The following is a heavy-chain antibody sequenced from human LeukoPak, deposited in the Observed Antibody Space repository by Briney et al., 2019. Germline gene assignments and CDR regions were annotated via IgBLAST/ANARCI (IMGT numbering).Heavy chain of an antibody. J-gene: IGHJ6*04. Sequence: GGSLRLSCAASGFTFSSYCMSWVRQAPGKGLEWVANIKQDGSEKYYVDSVKRRFTISRDNAKISLYLQMNSLRAEDTAVYYCARDGSSWDLYYYYGMDVWGEGDTVTVSS. CDR2: IKQDGSEK. V-gene: IGHV3-7*01. D-gene: IGHD6-13*01. CDR1: GFTFSSYC. CDR3: ARDGSSWDLYYYYGMDV.